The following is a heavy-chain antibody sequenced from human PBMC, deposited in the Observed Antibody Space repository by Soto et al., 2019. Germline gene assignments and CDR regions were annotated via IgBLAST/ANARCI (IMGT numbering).Heavy chain of an antibody. CDR3: AKVGEVGATPPGSLGY. V-gene: IGHV3-30*18. CDR2: ISYDGSNK. D-gene: IGHD1-26*01. J-gene: IGHJ4*02. CDR1: GFTFSSYG. Sequence: GGSLRLSCAASGFTFSSYGMHWVRQAPGKGLEWVAVISYDGSNKYYADSVKGRFTISRDNSKNTLYLQMNSLRAEDTAVYYCAKVGEVGATPPGSLGYWGQGTLVTVSS.